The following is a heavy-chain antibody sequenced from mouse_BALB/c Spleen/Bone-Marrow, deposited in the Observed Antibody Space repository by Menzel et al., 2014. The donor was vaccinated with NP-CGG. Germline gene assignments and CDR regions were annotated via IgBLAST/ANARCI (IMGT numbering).Heavy chain of an antibody. CDR2: FNPNNGGI. CDR3: ARGLWYY. Sequence: EVQLQQSGPELVQPGASVKISCKTSGYTFTDYTIHWVKQSHGKILEWIGRFNPNNGGINYNQMFRGKATLTVDKSSSSVYMELRSLTSEDSAVYYCARGLWYYWGQGTTLTVSS. D-gene: IGHD2-1*01. J-gene: IGHJ2*01. V-gene: IGHV1-18*01. CDR1: GYTFTDYT.